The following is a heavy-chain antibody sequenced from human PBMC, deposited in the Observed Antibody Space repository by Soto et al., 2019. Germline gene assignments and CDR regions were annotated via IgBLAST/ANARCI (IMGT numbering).Heavy chain of an antibody. D-gene: IGHD3-16*01. J-gene: IGHJ5*02. CDR1: GYTFTDHD. V-gene: IGHV1-18*01. Sequence: QIQLVQSGAEVKKPGASVKVSCKASGYTFTDHDISWVRQAPGQGFEWMGWISAYNDYTAYAQKFQGRVTMTTDKNTSTAYMELRSLPSDDTAVYYRPKDRPRLTQNFLDVSWGQGTLVTVSS. CDR3: PKDRPRLTQNFLDVS. CDR2: ISAYNDYT.